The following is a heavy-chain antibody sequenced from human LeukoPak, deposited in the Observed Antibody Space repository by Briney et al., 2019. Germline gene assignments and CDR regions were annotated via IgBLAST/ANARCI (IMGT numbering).Heavy chain of an antibody. D-gene: IGHD3-22*01. CDR1: GFIVSGNH. Sequence: GGSLRLSCAVSGFIVSGNHINWVRQAPGKGLEWVSVIFSGGSTYYADSMKGRFTTSRDNSKNMVFLQMNSLRVEDTAVYYCAASIVDFTYGEYFQHWGQGTLVTVSS. CDR3: AASIVDFTYGEYFQH. V-gene: IGHV3-53*01. J-gene: IGHJ1*01. CDR2: IFSGGST.